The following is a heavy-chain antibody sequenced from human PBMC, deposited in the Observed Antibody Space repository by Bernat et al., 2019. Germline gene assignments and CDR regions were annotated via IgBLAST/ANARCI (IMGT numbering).Heavy chain of an antibody. V-gene: IGHV1-69*04. J-gene: IGHJ6*02. CDR3: AREGLQWFRYYYGMDV. Sequence: QVQLVQSGAEVKKPGSSVKVSCKASGGTFSSYAISWVRQAPGQGLEWMGRIIPILGIANYAQKFQGRVTITADKSTSTAYMELSSVRSEDTAVYYCAREGLQWFRYYYGMDVWGQGTTVTVSS. D-gene: IGHD4-23*01. CDR1: GGTFSSYA. CDR2: IIPILGIA.